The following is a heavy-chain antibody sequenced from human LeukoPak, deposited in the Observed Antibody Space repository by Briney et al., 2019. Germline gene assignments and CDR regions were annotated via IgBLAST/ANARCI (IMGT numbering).Heavy chain of an antibody. CDR3: EIGGRSIVRDVITQRTRTRRGNWSDP. CDR2: INHSGST. J-gene: IGHJ5*02. CDR1: GGSISSSIYY. D-gene: IGHD3-10*01. Sequence: SETLSLTCTVSGGSISSSIYYWGWIRQPPGKGLEWIGEINHSGSTNYNPSLKSRVTISVDTSKNQFSLKLSSVTAADTAVYYCEIGGRSIVRDVITQRTRTRRGNWSDPWGQGTLVTVSS. V-gene: IGHV4-39*07.